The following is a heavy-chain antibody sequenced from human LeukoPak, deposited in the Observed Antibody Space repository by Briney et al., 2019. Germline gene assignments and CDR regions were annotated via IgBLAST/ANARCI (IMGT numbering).Heavy chain of an antibody. V-gene: IGHV4-59*12. CDR3: ARGGRSSGRAYYFDY. CDR2: IYYSGST. Sequence: PSETLSLTCTVSGGSISSYYWSWIRQPPGKGLEWIGYIYYSGSTNYNPSLKSRVTISVDTSKNQFSLKLSSVTAADTAVYYCARGGRSSGRAYYFDYWGQGTLVTVSS. D-gene: IGHD3-22*01. J-gene: IGHJ4*02. CDR1: GGSISSYY.